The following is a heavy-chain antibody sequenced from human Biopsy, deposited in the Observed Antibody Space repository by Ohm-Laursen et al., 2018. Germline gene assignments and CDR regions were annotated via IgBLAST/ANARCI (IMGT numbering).Heavy chain of an antibody. V-gene: IGHV4-59*01. CDR1: GDSISSYY. J-gene: IGHJ2*01. D-gene: IGHD3-22*01. CDR3: ARDRGYYSDRTVPGYFDL. CDR2: VYYTGST. Sequence: SDTLSLTCIVSGDSISSYYWSWIRQPPGKGLQWIGYVYYTGSTDYNPSLQSRVTISVDTSKNHFSLRLRSVTSADTAIYYCARDRGYYSDRTVPGYFDLWGRGTLVTVSS.